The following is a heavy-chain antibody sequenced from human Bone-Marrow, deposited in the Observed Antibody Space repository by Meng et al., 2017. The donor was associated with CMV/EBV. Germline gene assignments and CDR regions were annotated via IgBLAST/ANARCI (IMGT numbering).Heavy chain of an antibody. CDR2: ISSSSSYI. D-gene: IGHD2-2*01. CDR3: ARGDIVVVPAAEDWFDP. V-gene: IGHV3-21*01. Sequence: GESLKISCAASGFTFSSYSMNWVRQAPGKGLEWVSSISSSSSYIYYADSVKGLFTISRDNAKNSLYLQMNSLRAEDTAVYYCARGDIVVVPAAEDWFDPWGQGTLVTVSS. J-gene: IGHJ5*02. CDR1: GFTFSSYS.